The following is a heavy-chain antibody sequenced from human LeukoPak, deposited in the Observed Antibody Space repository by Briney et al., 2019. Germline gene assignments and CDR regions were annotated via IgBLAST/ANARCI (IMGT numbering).Heavy chain of an antibody. CDR2: RCDDGRD. CDR1: GVSISTSC. D-gene: IGHD4/OR15-4a*01. Sequence: SETLSLTCTVSGVSISTSCWSWIRQSPGRGLEWIGYRCDDGRDLYNPSLRSRVSRVTISVDASEKQFSLSLRSVTAADTAMYYCVRVSRIDYGANPEGDVWGKGITVIVSS. V-gene: IGHV4-59*01. J-gene: IGHJ6*04. CDR3: VRVSRIDYGANPEGDV.